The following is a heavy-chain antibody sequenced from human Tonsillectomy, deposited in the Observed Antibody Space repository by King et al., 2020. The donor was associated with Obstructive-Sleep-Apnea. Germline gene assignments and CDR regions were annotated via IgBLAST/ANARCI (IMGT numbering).Heavy chain of an antibody. CDR3: ARDYYDSSGSAAFDI. Sequence: VQLVESGGGLVKPGGSLRLSVAASGVTFSSYSMNWVRQAPGNGLEWVLSISSISSYISYSDAVKGRCTISRDNAKNSQYLQMNSLRAEDTAVYYCARDYYDSSGSAAFDIWGQGTMVTVSS. CDR1: GVTFSSYS. D-gene: IGHD3-22*01. V-gene: IGHV3-21*01. CDR2: ISSISSYI. J-gene: IGHJ3*02.